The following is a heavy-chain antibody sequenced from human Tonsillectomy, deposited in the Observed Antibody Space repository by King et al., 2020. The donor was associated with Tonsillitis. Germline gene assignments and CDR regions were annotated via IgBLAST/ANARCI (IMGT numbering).Heavy chain of an antibody. Sequence: VQLVESGGGLVQPGRSLRLSCAASGFTFDDYAMHWVRQAPGKGLEWVSGISWNSGSIGYADSVKGRFTISRDNAKNSLYLQMNSLRAEDTALYYCAKDMGHGDNYYDDGMDVWGQGTTVTVSS. V-gene: IGHV3-9*01. D-gene: IGHD4-17*01. J-gene: IGHJ6*02. CDR1: GFTFDDYA. CDR3: AKDMGHGDNYYDDGMDV. CDR2: ISWNSGSI.